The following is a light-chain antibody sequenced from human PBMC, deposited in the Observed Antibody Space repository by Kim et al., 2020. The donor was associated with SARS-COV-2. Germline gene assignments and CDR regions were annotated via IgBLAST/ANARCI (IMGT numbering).Light chain of an antibody. CDR2: QDN. V-gene: IGLV3-1*01. J-gene: IGLJ3*02. CDR1: KLGDKY. CDR3: QAWDSSAGV. Sequence: SVSPGQTARITCAGDKLGDKYASWYQQKPGQSPVLVIYQDNKRPSGIPERFSGSNSGNTATLTISGTQTVDEADYYCQAWDSSAGVFGGGTQLTVL.